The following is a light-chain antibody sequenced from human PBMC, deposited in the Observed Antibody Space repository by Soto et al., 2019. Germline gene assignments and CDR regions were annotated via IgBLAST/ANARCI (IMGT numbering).Light chain of an antibody. CDR1: QSVSSSF. Sequence: EIVLTQSPGTLSLSPGERATLSCRASQSVSSSFFAWYQQKPGQAPRLLIYAASNRAADIPDRFSGSGSGTDFTLTISRLEPEDFALYYCQQYGSSPWTFGQGTKVDIK. CDR3: QQYGSSPWT. V-gene: IGKV3-20*01. CDR2: AAS. J-gene: IGKJ1*01.